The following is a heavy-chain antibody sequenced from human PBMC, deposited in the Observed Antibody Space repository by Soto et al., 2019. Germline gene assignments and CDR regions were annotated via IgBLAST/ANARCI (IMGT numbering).Heavy chain of an antibody. D-gene: IGHD3-9*01. Sequence: SEILSLTCTVSGGPISSGDYYWSWIRQPPGKGLEWIGYIYYSGSTYYNPSLKSRVTISVDTSKNQFSLKLSSVTAADTAVYYCARVPRYFDWLPAGVAYFDYWGQGTLVTVSS. J-gene: IGHJ4*02. CDR2: IYYSGST. CDR3: ARVPRYFDWLPAGVAYFDY. V-gene: IGHV4-30-4*01. CDR1: GGPISSGDYY.